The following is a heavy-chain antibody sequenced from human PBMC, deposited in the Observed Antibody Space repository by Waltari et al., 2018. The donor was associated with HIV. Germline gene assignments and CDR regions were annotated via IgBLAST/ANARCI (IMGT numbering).Heavy chain of an antibody. J-gene: IGHJ4*02. V-gene: IGHV3-7*01. CDR1: GFTFRSCW. D-gene: IGHD6-19*01. CDR2: IKQDGSEK. CDR3: ARDLYSSGF. Sequence: EVQLVESGGGLVQPGGSLRLPCAAAGFTFRSCWMSWVRQAPGKGLEWVANIKQDGSEKYYVDSVKGRFTISRDNAKNSLYLQMNSLRAEDTAVYYCARDLYSSGFWGQETLVTVSS.